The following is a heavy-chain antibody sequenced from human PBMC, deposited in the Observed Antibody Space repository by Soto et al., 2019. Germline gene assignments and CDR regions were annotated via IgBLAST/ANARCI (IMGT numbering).Heavy chain of an antibody. CDR2: IIPILGIA. D-gene: IGHD6-13*01. CDR1: GGTFSSYT. CDR3: ARDGSCWSLYYYGMDV. Sequence: QVQLVQSGAEVKKPGSSVKVSCKASGGTFSSYTISWVRQAPGQGLEWMGRIIPILGIANYAHKFQGRVTITADKSTSTAYMELSSLRSEDTAVYYCARDGSCWSLYYYGMDVWGQGTTVTVSS. V-gene: IGHV1-69*08. J-gene: IGHJ6*02.